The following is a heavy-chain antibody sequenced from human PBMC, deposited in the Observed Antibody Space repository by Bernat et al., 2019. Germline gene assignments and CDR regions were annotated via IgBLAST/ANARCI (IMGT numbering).Heavy chain of an antibody. V-gene: IGHV3-23*01. J-gene: IGHJ1*01. Sequence: EVQLLESGGGLVQPGGSLRLSCAASGFTFSSYAMSWVRQAPGKGLEWVSAISGSGGSTYYADSVKGRFTISRDNSKNTLYLQMNSLRAEDTAVYYCAKDPGYCSGGSCSTVTAEYFQHWGQGTRVTVSS. CDR2: ISGSGGST. CDR1: GFTFSSYA. D-gene: IGHD2-15*01. CDR3: AKDPGYCSGGSCSTVTAEYFQH.